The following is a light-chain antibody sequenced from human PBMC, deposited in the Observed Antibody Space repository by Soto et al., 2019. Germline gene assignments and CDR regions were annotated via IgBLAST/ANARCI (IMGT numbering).Light chain of an antibody. CDR1: SSDVGGYNY. J-gene: IGLJ1*01. CDR2: DVS. CDR3: CSYAGSNDV. V-gene: IGLV2-11*01. Sequence: QSVLTQPRSVSGSPGQSVTISCTGTSSDVGGYNYVSWYQQHPGKAPKLMIYDVSKRPSGVPDRFSGSKSGNTASLTISGLQAEDEADYYCCSYAGSNDVFGTGTKVTVL.